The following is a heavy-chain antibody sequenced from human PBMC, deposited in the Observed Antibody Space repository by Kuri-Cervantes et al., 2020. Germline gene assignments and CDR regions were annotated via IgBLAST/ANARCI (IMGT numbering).Heavy chain of an antibody. CDR3: ARVGYFYFDY. Sequence: GESLKISCVASGFNLITYSMSWVRQAPGKGLEWVSYIDSGSYTMYYADSVKGRFTISRDNAKNSLYLQMNSLRAEDTAVYYCARVGYFYFDYWGQGTLVTVSS. CDR1: GFNLITYS. V-gene: IGHV3-48*04. J-gene: IGHJ4*02. CDR2: IDSGSYTM. D-gene: IGHD2-2*03.